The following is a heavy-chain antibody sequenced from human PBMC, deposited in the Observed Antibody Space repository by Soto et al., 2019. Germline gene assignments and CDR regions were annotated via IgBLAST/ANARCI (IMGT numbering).Heavy chain of an antibody. CDR1: GFTFSSYG. CDR3: ARDTSLSEYSGYDCSHDAFDI. D-gene: IGHD5-12*01. Sequence: PGGSLRLSCAASGFTFSSYGMHWVRQAPGKGLEWVAVIWYDGSNKYYADSVKGRFTISRDNSKNTLYLQMNSLRAEDTAVYYCARDTSLSEYSGYDCSHDAFDIWGQGTMVTVSS. J-gene: IGHJ3*02. CDR2: IWYDGSNK. V-gene: IGHV3-33*01.